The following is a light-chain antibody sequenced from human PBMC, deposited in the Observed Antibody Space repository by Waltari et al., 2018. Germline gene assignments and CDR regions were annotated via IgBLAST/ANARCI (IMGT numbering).Light chain of an antibody. CDR3: ATWDNSLEGWL. Sequence: QSVLTQPPSASGTPGQSIIISCSSTSNTVNWFQQVPGAAPQLLIFSDDQRPSGDVARVSCSRSCTSASLASSGVHSEDEADYYCATWDNSLEGWLFGGGTKVTV. CDR1: SNT. V-gene: IGLV1-44*01. CDR2: SDD. J-gene: IGLJ2*01.